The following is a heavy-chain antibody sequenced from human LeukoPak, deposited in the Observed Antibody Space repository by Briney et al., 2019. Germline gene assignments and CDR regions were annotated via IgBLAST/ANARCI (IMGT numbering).Heavy chain of an antibody. V-gene: IGHV3-21*01. J-gene: IGHJ3*01. Sequence: GGSLRLSCAASGFTFSNFAMTWVRQAPGKGLEWVSSIVGSSSTYYADSLKGRFTISRDNAKNSLYLQMNSLRAEDTAVYYCAGGGAFEDWGQGTMVIVSS. CDR2: IVGSSST. CDR1: GFTFSNFA. CDR3: AGGGAFED.